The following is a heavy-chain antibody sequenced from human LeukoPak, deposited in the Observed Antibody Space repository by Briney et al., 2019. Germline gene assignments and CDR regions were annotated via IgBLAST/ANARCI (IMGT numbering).Heavy chain of an antibody. CDR2: IYHSGST. CDR3: ARAGDYDILTGKNNWFDP. D-gene: IGHD3-9*01. V-gene: IGHV4-30-2*01. CDR1: GGSIRSSYYY. J-gene: IGHJ5*02. Sequence: SETLSLTCTVSGGSIRSSYYYWSWIRQPPGKGLEWIGYIYHSGSTYYNPSLKSRVTISVDRSKNQFSLKLSSVTAADTAVYYCARAGDYDILTGKNNWFDPWGQGTLVTVSS.